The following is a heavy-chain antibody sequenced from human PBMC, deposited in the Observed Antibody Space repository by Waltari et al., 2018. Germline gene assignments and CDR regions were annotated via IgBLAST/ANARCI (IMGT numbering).Heavy chain of an antibody. V-gene: IGHV3-9*01. CDR2: ISWDSGTI. Sequence: EVQLVESGGGLVQPGRSLRLSCAVSGFTFADSAMHWFRQAPGKGLDWVSGISWDSGTIGYADSVKGRFTISRDNARNSLYLQMNSLRPEDAALYYCAKEHSGTYSFDYWGQGTLVTVSS. J-gene: IGHJ4*02. CDR1: GFTFADSA. CDR3: AKEHSGTYSFDY. D-gene: IGHD1-26*01.